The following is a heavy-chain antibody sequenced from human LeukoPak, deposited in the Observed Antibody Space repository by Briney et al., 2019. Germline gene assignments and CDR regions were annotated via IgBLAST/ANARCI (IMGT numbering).Heavy chain of an antibody. D-gene: IGHD5-24*01. CDR2: SNHSGST. Sequence: PSETLSLTCAVYGGSFSGYYWSWIRQPPGKGLEWIGESNHSGSTNYNPSLKSRVTISVDTSKNQFSLKLSSVTAADTAVYYCARESNSPLDYWGQGTLVTVSS. J-gene: IGHJ4*02. CDR1: GGSFSGYY. CDR3: ARESNSPLDY. V-gene: IGHV4-34*01.